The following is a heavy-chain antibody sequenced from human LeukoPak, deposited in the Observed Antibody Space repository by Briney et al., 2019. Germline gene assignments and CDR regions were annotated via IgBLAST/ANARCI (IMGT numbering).Heavy chain of an antibody. D-gene: IGHD4-17*01. J-gene: IGHJ5*02. Sequence: ASVKVSCKASGGTFSSYAISWVRQAPGQGLEWMGGIIPIFGTANYAQKFQGRVTITADESTSTAYMELSSLRSEDTAVYYCARIYGDYDGWFDPWGQGTLVTVSS. CDR1: GGTFSSYA. CDR3: ARIYGDYDGWFDP. CDR2: IIPIFGTA. V-gene: IGHV1-69*13.